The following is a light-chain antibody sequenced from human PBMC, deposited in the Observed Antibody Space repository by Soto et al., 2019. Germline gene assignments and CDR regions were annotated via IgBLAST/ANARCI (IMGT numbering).Light chain of an antibody. CDR1: QSVFSS. CDR2: GPA. Sequence: EIVMTQSPATLSVSPGERATLSCRASQSVFSSLAWSQQKTGQAPRLLIYGPATMATGIPARFGGSGSGTEFTLTISSLQSEDFAIYYCQQYHNWPAFGQGTKVEIK. J-gene: IGKJ1*01. V-gene: IGKV3-15*01. CDR3: QQYHNWPA.